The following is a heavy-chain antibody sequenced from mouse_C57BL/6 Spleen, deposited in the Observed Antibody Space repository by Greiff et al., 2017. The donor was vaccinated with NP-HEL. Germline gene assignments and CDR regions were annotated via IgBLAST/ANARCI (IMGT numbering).Heavy chain of an antibody. CDR1: GYTFTDHT. CDR3: AREGDGYDFFAY. CDR2: IYPRDGST. V-gene: IGHV1-78*01. D-gene: IGHD2-2*01. J-gene: IGHJ3*01. Sequence: VKLMESDAELVKPGASVKISCKVSGYTFTDHTIHWMKQRPEQGLEWIGYIYPRDGSTKYNEKFKGKATLTADKSSSTAYMQLNSLTSEDSAVYFCAREGDGYDFFAYWGQGTLVTVSA.